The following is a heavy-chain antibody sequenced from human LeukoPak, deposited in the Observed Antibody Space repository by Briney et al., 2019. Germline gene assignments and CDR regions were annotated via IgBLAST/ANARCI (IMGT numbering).Heavy chain of an antibody. CDR1: GYTFTSYG. CDR2: ISAYNGNT. V-gene: IGHV1-18*01. J-gene: IGHJ3*02. CDR3: AREAYGDYVWEHAFDI. Sequence: GASVKVSCKASGYTFTSYGISWVRQAPGQGLEWMGWISAYNGNTNYAQKLQGRVTMTTDTSTSTAYMELRSLRSDDTAVYYCAREAYGDYVWEHAFDIWGQGTMVTVSS. D-gene: IGHD4-17*01.